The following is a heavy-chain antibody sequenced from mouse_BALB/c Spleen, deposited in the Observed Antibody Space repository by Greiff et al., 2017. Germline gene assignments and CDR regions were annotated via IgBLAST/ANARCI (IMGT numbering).Heavy chain of an antibody. J-gene: IGHJ3*01. CDR2: INPYNDGT. CDR3: ARWLYDYDEAWFAY. Sequence: EVQLVESGPELVKPGASVKMSCKASGYTFTSYVMHWVKQKPGQGLEWIGYINPYNDGTKYNEKFKGKATLTSDKSSSTAYMELSSLTSEDSAVYYCARWLYDYDEAWFAYWGQGTLVTVSA. CDR1: GYTFTSYV. D-gene: IGHD2-4*01. V-gene: IGHV1-14*01.